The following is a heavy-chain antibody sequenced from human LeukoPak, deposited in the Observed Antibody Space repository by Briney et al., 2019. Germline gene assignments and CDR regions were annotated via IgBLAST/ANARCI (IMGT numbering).Heavy chain of an antibody. CDR1: GGSFSGYY. CDR2: INHSGST. Sequence: SETLSLTCAVYGGSFSGYYWSWIRQPPGKGLEWIGEINHSGSTNYNPSLKSRVTISVDTSKNQFSLKLSSVTAADTAVYYCVRGGAQDYYDSSGYDYWGQGTLVTVSS. J-gene: IGHJ4*02. D-gene: IGHD3-22*01. V-gene: IGHV4-34*01. CDR3: VRGGAQDYYDSSGYDY.